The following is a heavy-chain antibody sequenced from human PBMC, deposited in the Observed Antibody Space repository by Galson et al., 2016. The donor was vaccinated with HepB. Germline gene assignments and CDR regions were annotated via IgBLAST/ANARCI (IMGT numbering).Heavy chain of an antibody. J-gene: IGHJ4*02. V-gene: IGHV2-5*02. Sequence: PALVQPTQTLTLTCTFSGFSISTTGMGVGWIRQPPGKALEWLAVIYWDNDKRYSPYLKNRLTITSDTYKSQVVLAMTNMAPVDTATYYCPHVYYGIYDQPFDHWGQGALVTVSS. CDR3: PHVYYGIYDQPFDH. CDR1: GFSISTTGMG. CDR2: IYWDNDK. D-gene: IGHD3-9*01.